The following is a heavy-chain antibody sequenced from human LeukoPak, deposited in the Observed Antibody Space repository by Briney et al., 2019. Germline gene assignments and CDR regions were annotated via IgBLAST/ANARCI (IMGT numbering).Heavy chain of an antibody. CDR1: GFTFDDYA. J-gene: IGHJ5*02. Sequence: GRSLRRSCAASGFTFDDYAMHWVRQAPGRGLEWVSGISWNSGSIGYADSVKGRFTISRDNAKNSLYLQMNSLRAEDTALYYCAKVQSSVVSGSENWFDPWGQGTLVTVYS. CDR2: ISWNSGSI. D-gene: IGHD5/OR15-5a*01. CDR3: AKVQSSVVSGSENWFDP. V-gene: IGHV3-9*01.